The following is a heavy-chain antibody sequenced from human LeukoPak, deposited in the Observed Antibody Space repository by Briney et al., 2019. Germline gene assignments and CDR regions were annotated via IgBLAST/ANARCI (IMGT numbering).Heavy chain of an antibody. J-gene: IGHJ4*02. CDR1: GFTFSSYA. CDR3: ARGGMVRGVHGGY. CDR2: ISGSGGST. D-gene: IGHD3-10*01. V-gene: IGHV3-23*01. Sequence: PGGSLRLSCAASGFTFSSYAMSWVRQAPGKGLEWVSAISGSGGSTYYADSVKGRFTISRDNSKNTLYLQMNSLRAEDTAVYYCARGGMVRGVHGGYWGQGTLVTVSS.